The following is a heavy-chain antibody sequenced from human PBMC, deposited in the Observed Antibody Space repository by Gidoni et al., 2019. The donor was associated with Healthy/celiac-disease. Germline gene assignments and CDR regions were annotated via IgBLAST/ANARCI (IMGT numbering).Heavy chain of an antibody. Sequence: EVQLVESGGGLVKPGVSLRLSCSASGFTFSSYSMNWVRQAPGKGLEWVSSISSSSSYIYYADSVKGRFTISRDNAKNSLYLQMNSLRAEDTAVYYCARDKTPRQWELPSYYFDYWGQGTLVTVSS. CDR2: ISSSSSYI. J-gene: IGHJ4*02. V-gene: IGHV3-21*01. D-gene: IGHD1-26*01. CDR3: ARDKTPRQWELPSYYFDY. CDR1: GFTFSSYS.